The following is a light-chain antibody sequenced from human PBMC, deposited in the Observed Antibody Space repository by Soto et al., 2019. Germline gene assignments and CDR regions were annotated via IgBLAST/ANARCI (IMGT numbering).Light chain of an antibody. Sequence: QIVVTQEPSLTVSPGGTVTLTCGSSAGAVTSGHYPYWFQQEPGQAPRTLIYDTNNKHSWTPARFSGSLLGGKAALTLSGAQHEDEADYYCMLSYSGAWVFGGGTKVTVL. V-gene: IGLV7-46*01. CDR1: AGAVTSGHY. CDR3: MLSYSGAWV. CDR2: DTN. J-gene: IGLJ3*02.